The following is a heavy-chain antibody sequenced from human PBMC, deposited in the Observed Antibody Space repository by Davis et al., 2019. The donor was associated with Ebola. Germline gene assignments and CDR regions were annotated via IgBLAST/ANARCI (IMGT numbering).Heavy chain of an antibody. CDR1: GDSISTYS. J-gene: IGHJ6*03. CDR3: ARTTLPDPPSHYYFFMDV. V-gene: IGHV4-59*01. Sequence: SETLSLTCTVSGDSISTYSWSWIRQPPGKGLEWIGYISNIGWTNYNASLKSRVTISVETSKNHFSLRLSSVIAADTALYYCARTTLPDPPSHYYFFMDVWGKGTTVTVSS. CDR2: ISNIGWT. D-gene: IGHD1-1*01.